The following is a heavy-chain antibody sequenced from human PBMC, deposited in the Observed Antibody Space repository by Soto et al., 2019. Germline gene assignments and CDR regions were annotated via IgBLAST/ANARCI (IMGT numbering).Heavy chain of an antibody. CDR3: ARDPVRIAAAGTWFDP. Sequence: GGSLRLSCAASGFTFSSYSMNWVRQAPGKGLEWVSSISSSSSYIYYADSVKGRFTISRDNAKNSLYLQMNSLRAEDTAVYYCARDPVRIAAAGTWFDPWGQGTLVTVSS. V-gene: IGHV3-21*01. J-gene: IGHJ5*02. CDR2: ISSSSSYI. CDR1: GFTFSSYS. D-gene: IGHD6-13*01.